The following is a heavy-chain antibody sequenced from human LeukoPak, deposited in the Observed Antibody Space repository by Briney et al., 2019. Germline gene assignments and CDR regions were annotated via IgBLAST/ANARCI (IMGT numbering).Heavy chain of an antibody. CDR1: GGSISNYY. CDR3: ARRTKDEYGSGSYYLSE. Sequence: PSETLSLTCTVSGGSISNYYWNWIRQPPGRGLEWIGYIYYTGSTNYNPSLKSRVTISVDTSKNQFSPKLSSVTAADTAVYYCARRTKDEYGSGSYYLSEWGQGTLVTVSS. CDR2: IYYTGST. J-gene: IGHJ4*02. D-gene: IGHD3-10*01. V-gene: IGHV4-59*01.